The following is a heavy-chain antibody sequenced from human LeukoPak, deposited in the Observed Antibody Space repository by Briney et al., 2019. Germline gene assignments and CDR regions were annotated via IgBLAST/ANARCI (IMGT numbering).Heavy chain of an antibody. CDR1: GGSISSSSYY. J-gene: IGHJ6*03. CDR3: AGLYSSSWYGELYYYYYMDV. CDR2: IYYSGST. V-gene: IGHV4-39*07. Sequence: PSETLSLTCTVSGGSISSSSYYWGWIRQPPGKGLEWIGSIYYSGSTYYNPSLKSRVTISVDTSRNQFSLKRSSVTAADTAVYYCAGLYSSSWYGELYYYYYMDVWGKGTTVTVSS. D-gene: IGHD6-13*01.